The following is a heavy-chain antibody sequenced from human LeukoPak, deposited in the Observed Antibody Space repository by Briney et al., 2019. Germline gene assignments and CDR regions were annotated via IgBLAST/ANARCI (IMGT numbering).Heavy chain of an antibody. CDR2: IYYSGST. J-gene: IGHJ6*03. CDR3: ARGGGQLWGYYYYYYMDV. V-gene: IGHV4-59*01. CDR1: GGSISSYY. Sequence: SETLSLTCTVSGGSISSYYWSWIRQPPGKGLEWIGYIYYSGSTNYNPSLKSRVTISVDTSKNQFSLKLSSVTAADTAVYYCARGGGQLWGYYYYYYMDVWGKGTTVTVSS. D-gene: IGHD5-18*01.